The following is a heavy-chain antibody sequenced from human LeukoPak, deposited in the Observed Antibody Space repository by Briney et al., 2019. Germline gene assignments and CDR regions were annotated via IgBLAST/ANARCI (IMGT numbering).Heavy chain of an antibody. CDR2: IAHHGNNK. CDR3: AKDGSWSCTD. Sequence: GGSLRLSRGASGFTFSSSAMHWVRQGPRKGLEWVAYIAHHGNNKYYADSVKGRSTISRDNSKGSLYLQMNSLRADDTAVYYCAKDGSWSCTDWGQGTLVRVSS. J-gene: IGHJ4*02. CDR1: GFTFSSSA. D-gene: IGHD2-8*02. V-gene: IGHV3-30*02.